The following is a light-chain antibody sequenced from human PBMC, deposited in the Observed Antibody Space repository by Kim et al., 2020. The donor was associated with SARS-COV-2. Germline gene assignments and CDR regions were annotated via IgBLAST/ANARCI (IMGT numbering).Light chain of an antibody. Sequence: EIVLTQSPATLSLSPGERASLSCRASQSVATSLLWYQQKVGQAPTLLSYDAYKRSTDVPAKCSGRGSGTDFTLTISSLESEDFAVYYCHQRSVWPLTFGGGTKVDIK. CDR1: QSVATS. CDR3: HQRSVWPLT. CDR2: DAY. J-gene: IGKJ4*01. V-gene: IGKV3-11*01.